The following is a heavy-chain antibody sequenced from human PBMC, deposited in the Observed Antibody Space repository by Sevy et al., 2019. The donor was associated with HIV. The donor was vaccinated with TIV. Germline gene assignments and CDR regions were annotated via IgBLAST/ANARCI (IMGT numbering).Heavy chain of an antibody. V-gene: IGHV3-23*01. J-gene: IGHJ4*02. Sequence: GGSLRLSCTASGFTFSSYAMCWVRQAPGTGLEWVSAISGSGGSTYYADSVKGRFTISRDNSKNTLYLQMNSLRAEDTAVYYCAKGYYGSGSYYTFDYWGQRTLVTVSS. CDR3: AKGYYGSGSYYTFDY. CDR1: GFTFSSYA. D-gene: IGHD3-10*01. CDR2: ISGSGGST.